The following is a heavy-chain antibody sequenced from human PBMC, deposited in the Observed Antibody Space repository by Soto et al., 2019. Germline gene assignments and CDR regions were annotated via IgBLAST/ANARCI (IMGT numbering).Heavy chain of an antibody. CDR2: IYHSGST. CDR1: GGSISSGGYS. V-gene: IGHV4-30-2*01. D-gene: IGHD3-22*01. Sequence: SETLSLTCAVSGGSISSGGYSWSWIRQPPGKGLEWIGYIYHSGSTYYNPSLKSRVTISVDRSKNQFSLKLSSVTAADTAVYYCMIHNYDGSGYYYYYYGMDVWGQGTTVTVSS. CDR3: MIHNYDGSGYYYYYYGMDV. J-gene: IGHJ6*02.